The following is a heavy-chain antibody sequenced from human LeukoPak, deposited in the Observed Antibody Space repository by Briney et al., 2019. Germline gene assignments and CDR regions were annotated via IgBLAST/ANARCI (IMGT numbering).Heavy chain of an antibody. CDR2: ISYDGCNK. V-gene: IGHV3-30*01. CDR1: GFTFSSYA. J-gene: IGHJ3*02. Sequence: PGGSLRLSCAASGFTFSSYAMHWVRQAPGKGLEWVAVISYDGCNKYYADSVKGRFTISRDNSKNTLYLQMNSLRAEDTAVYYCAILEYSSSPRAFDIWGQGTMVTASS. D-gene: IGHD6-6*01. CDR3: AILEYSSSPRAFDI.